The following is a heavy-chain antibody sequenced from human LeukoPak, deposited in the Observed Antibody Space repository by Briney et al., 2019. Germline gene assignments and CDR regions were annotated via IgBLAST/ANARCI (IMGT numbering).Heavy chain of an antibody. CDR1: GFTFTSSA. D-gene: IGHD6-6*01. Sequence: SVTVSCKASGFTFTSSAVQWVRQARGQRLEWIGWIVVGSGSTNYAQKFQERVTITRDMSTSTAYMELSSLRSEDTAVYYCAAEAPSYSSSSSYYYYGMDVWGQGTTVTVSS. V-gene: IGHV1-58*01. CDR3: AAEAPSYSSSSSYYYYGMDV. J-gene: IGHJ6*02. CDR2: IVVGSGST.